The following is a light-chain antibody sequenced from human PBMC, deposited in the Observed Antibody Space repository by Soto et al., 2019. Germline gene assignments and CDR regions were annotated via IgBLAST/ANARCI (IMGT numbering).Light chain of an antibody. J-gene: IGKJ2*01. Sequence: IVMTQSPATLSVSPGDRVTLSCRASQSVSSDLAWYQQRPGQAPRLLIYGASTRATSIPARFSGTGSGTEFTLTISSLQSEDFAIYYCQQYNNWPPYTFGQGTKLEIK. V-gene: IGKV3-15*01. CDR2: GAS. CDR1: QSVSSD. CDR3: QQYNNWPPYT.